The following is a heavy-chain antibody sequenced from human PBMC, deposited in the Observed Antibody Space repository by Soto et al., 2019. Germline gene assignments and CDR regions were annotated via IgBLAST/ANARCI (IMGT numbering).Heavy chain of an antibody. V-gene: IGHV3-7*03. Sequence: EVQLVESGGGLVQPGGSLRLSCAASGFTFSSYWMSWVRQAPGKGLEWVANIKQDGSEKYYVDSVKGRFTISRDNAKNSLYLQMNSLRAEDTAVYYCARSGGDIAARLGDYWGQGTLVTVSS. CDR3: ARSGGDIAARLGDY. J-gene: IGHJ4*02. CDR2: IKQDGSEK. CDR1: GFTFSSYW. D-gene: IGHD6-6*01.